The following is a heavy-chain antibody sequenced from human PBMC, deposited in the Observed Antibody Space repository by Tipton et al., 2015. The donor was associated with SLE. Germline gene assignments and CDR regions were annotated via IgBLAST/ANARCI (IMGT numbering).Heavy chain of an antibody. CDR2: IYSSGST. CDR1: GGSISSYY. J-gene: IGHJ5*02. V-gene: IGHV4-59*01. D-gene: IGHD1-26*01. Sequence: TLSLNCTVSGGSISSYYWSWIRQPPGKGLEWIGYIYSSGSTNYNPSLKSRVTISVDTSKNQFSLKLSSVTAADTAVYFCARDGSPGWFDPWGQGTLVTVSS. CDR3: ARDGSPGWFDP.